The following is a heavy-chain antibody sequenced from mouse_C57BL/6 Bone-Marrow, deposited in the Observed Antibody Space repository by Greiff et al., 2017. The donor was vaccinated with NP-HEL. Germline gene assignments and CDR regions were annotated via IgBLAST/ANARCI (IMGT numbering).Heavy chain of an antibody. D-gene: IGHD3-3*01. Sequence: QVQLQQSGPELVKPGASVKISCKASGYSFTSYYIHWVKQRPGQGLEWIGWIYPGSGNTKYNEKFKGKATLTADTSSSTAYMQLSSLTSEDSAVYYCARQKLAWFAYWGQGTLVTVSA. CDR2: IYPGSGNT. CDR1: GYSFTSYY. V-gene: IGHV1-66*01. J-gene: IGHJ3*01. CDR3: ARQKLAWFAY.